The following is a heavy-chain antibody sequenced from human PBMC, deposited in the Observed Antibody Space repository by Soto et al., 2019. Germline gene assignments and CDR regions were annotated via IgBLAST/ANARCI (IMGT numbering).Heavy chain of an antibody. Sequence: GGSLRLSCAASGFTLSSCEMNWVRQAPGKGLEWVSYTSSSGSITYYADSVKGRFIVSRDNTKNSLFLQMNSLRAEDTGTYYCARDRGVTSYYYNAMDVWGQGTTVTVSS. CDR2: TSSSGSIT. CDR3: ARDRGVTSYYYNAMDV. J-gene: IGHJ6*02. D-gene: IGHD2-21*02. CDR1: GFTLSSCE. V-gene: IGHV3-48*03.